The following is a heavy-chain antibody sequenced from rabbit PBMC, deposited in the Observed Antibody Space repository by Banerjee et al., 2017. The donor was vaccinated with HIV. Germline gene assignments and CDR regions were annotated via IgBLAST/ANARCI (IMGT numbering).Heavy chain of an antibody. CDR3: ARGVYAGYAAYGYVPYYFNL. D-gene: IGHD6-1*01. J-gene: IGHJ4*01. CDR1: GIDFSSYYY. Sequence: QSLEESGGGLVKPGGTLTLTCKASGIDFSSYYYMCWVRQAPGKGLEWIACIYTGHGGTYYASWVNGRFTISRSTSLNTVDLKMTSLTAADTATYFCARGVYAGYAAYGYVPYYFNLWGPGTLVTVS. V-gene: IGHV1S43*01. CDR2: IYTGHGGT.